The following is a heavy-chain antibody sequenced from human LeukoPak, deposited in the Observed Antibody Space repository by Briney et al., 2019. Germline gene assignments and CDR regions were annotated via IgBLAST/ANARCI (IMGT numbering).Heavy chain of an antibody. CDR3: ARGRDYGYGMDV. CDR1: GYKFTGYY. Sequence: GASVKVSCKASGYKFTGYYMHWVRQAPGQGLEWMGWINPNSGGTNYAQKFQGRVTMTRDTSISIAYMELSRLRSDDSAVYYCARGRDYGYGMDVWGQGTTVTVSS. V-gene: IGHV1-2*02. J-gene: IGHJ6*02. CDR2: INPNSGGT.